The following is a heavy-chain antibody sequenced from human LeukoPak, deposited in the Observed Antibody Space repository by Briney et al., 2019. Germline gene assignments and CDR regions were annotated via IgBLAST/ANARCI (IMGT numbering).Heavy chain of an antibody. CDR3: ARSYCSSTSCYSWNYYYYMDV. CDR2: IYHSGST. J-gene: IGHJ6*03. CDR1: GGSISSGGYY. V-gene: IGHV4-30-2*01. Sequence: PSETLSLTCTVSGGSISSGGYYWSWIRQPPGKGLEWIGYIYHSGSTYYNPSLKSRVTISVDRSKNQFSLKLSSVTAADTAVYYCARSYCSSTSCYSWNYYYYMDVWGKGTTVTVSS. D-gene: IGHD2-2*02.